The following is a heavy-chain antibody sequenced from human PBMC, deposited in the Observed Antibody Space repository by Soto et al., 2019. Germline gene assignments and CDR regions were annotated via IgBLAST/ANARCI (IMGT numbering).Heavy chain of an antibody. V-gene: IGHV3-9*01. CDR1: GFTFDDYA. Sequence: LNLSWAASGFTFDDYAMHWVRQPPGKGLEWVSGISWNSGSIGYADSVKGRFTISRDNAKNSLYLQMNSPRAEDTALYYCAKDARAVAGMAFDYWGQGTLVTVS. D-gene: IGHD6-19*01. J-gene: IGHJ4*02. CDR3: AKDARAVAGMAFDY. CDR2: ISWNSGSI.